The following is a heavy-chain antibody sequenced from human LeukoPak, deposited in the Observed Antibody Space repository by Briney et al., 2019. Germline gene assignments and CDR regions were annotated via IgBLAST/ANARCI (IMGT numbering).Heavy chain of an antibody. V-gene: IGHV1-69*13. CDR2: IIPIFGTA. D-gene: IGHD6-6*01. J-gene: IGHJ3*02. CDR1: GGTFSSYA. CDR3: ARIRGAARLEAFDI. Sequence: SVKVSCTASGGTFSSYAISWVRQAPGQGLEWMGGIIPIFGTANYAQKFQGRVTITADESTSTAYMELSSLRSEDTAVYYCARIRGAARLEAFDIWGQGTMVTVSS.